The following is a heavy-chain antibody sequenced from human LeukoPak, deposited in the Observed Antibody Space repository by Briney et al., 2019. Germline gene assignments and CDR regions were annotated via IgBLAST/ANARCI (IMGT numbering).Heavy chain of an antibody. D-gene: IGHD3-22*01. CDR1: GYTFTGYY. CDR2: INPNSGGT. J-gene: IGHJ4*02. CDR3: ARPVENYYGSSGYYFDY. V-gene: IGHV1-2*02. Sequence: ASVKVSCKASGYTFTGYYMHWVRQAPGQGLEWMGWINPNSGGTNYAQKFQGRVTMTRDTSISTAYMELSRLRSDDTAVYYCARPVENYYGSSGYYFDYWGQGTLVTVSS.